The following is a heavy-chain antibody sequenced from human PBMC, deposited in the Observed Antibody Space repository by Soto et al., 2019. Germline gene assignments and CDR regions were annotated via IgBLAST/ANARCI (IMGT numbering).Heavy chain of an antibody. V-gene: IGHV2-5*02. CDR3: AHSLYDSGSYRVVDY. CDR1: GFSLSTSGVG. CDR2: IYWDDDE. D-gene: IGHD3-10*01. J-gene: IGHJ4*02. Sequence: QITLKESGPTLVKPTQTLTLTCTFSGFSLSTSGVGVGWIRQPPGKALEWLAHIYWDDDERYSPSLKSRLTITKDTSKNQVVLTMTNMDPVETATYYCAHSLYDSGSYRVVDYWGQGTLVTVSS.